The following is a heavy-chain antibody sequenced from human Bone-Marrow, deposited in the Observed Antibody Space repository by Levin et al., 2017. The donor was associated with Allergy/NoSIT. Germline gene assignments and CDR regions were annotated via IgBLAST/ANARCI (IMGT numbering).Heavy chain of an antibody. D-gene: IGHD1-26*01. CDR1: GGSLSNSA. Sequence: PMASVKVSCKASGGSLSNSAINWVRQAPGQGLEWMGGIIPMFGTAKYAQEFQGRVTITADLTTRTSHMDLSSLRSHDTALYYCSINFPPQYGGSYQSGAMDVWGQGTTVTVSS. CDR2: IIPMFGTA. CDR3: SINFPPQYGGSYQSGAMDV. V-gene: IGHV1-69*13. J-gene: IGHJ6*01.